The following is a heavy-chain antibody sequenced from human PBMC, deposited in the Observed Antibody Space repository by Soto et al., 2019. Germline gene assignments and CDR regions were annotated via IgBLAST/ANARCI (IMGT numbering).Heavy chain of an antibody. J-gene: IGHJ4*02. Sequence: EVQLVESGGGLAKPGGSLGLSCAASGFTFSYDWMNWVRQAPGKGLEWVARIKSVTDGGTTDYAAPVKGRFFISRDDSKSTLYLQMNSLKPEDTAIYYCMTHAVIYSRGHWGQGTLVTVAS. CDR2: IKSVTDGGTT. V-gene: IGHV3-15*01. CDR1: GFTFSYDW. D-gene: IGHD6-25*01. CDR3: MTHAVIYSRGH.